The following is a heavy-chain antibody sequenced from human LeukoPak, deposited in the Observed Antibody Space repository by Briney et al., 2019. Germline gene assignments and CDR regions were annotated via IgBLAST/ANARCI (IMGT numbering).Heavy chain of an antibody. CDR3: ARASGSYPGGVYYFDY. D-gene: IGHD1-26*01. CDR1: GGAFSGYY. CDR2: INHSGST. V-gene: IGHV4-34*01. Sequence: PSGTRSLTSAVYGGAFSGYYWSWIRPPPGKGPEWIGEINHSGSTNYNPSLKSRVTISVDTSKNQFSLKLSSVTAADTAVYYCARASGSYPGGVYYFDYWGQGTLVTVSS. J-gene: IGHJ4*02.